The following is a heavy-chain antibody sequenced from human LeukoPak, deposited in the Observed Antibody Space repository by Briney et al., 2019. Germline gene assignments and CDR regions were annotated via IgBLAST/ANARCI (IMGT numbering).Heavy chain of an antibody. CDR2: INHSGST. D-gene: IGHD6-19*01. V-gene: IGHV4-34*01. CDR1: GGSFSGYY. Sequence: SETLSLTCAVYGGSFSGYYWSWIRQPPGKGLEWIGEINHSGSTNCNPSLKSRVTISVDTSKNQFSLKLSSVTAADTAVYYCARAGYSSGWFSIHWGQGTLVTVSS. J-gene: IGHJ4*02. CDR3: ARAGYSSGWFSIH.